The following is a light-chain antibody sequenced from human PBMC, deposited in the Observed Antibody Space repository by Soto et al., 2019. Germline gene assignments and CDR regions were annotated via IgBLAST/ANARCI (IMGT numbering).Light chain of an antibody. Sequence: QSALTQPASVSGSPGQSITFSCTGASSDVGGYNFVSWYQQLPGKAPKLIIYDVSNRPSGVSNRFSGSKSGNTASLTIFGLQAEDEADYYCSSYTSSSTLVFGGGTKVTVL. V-gene: IGLV2-14*01. CDR3: SSYTSSSTLV. CDR1: SSDVGGYNF. CDR2: DVS. J-gene: IGLJ2*01.